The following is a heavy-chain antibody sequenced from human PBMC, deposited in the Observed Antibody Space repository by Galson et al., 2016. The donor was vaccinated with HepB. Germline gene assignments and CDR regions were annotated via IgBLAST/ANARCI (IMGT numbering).Heavy chain of an antibody. CDR1: GYSFISYG. V-gene: IGHV1-18*01. D-gene: IGHD1-26*01. CDR2: ISTYNGNT. J-gene: IGHJ6*02. CDR3: ARDGTLSGSYYHFYGMDV. Sequence: SVKVSCKASGYSFISYGISWVRQARGQGLEWMGWISTYNGNTNYEQKFKGRVTLTADISTSTAQMELRSLRSDDTAVYYCARDGTLSGSYYHFYGMDVWGQGPTVTVSS.